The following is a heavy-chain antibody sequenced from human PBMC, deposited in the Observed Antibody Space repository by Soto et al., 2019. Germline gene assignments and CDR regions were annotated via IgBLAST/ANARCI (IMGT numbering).Heavy chain of an antibody. J-gene: IGHJ3*01. Sequence: DVQLVESGGGLIQPGESLRLSCAAFGLTVSGTKYVAWVRQAPGKGLEWVSALYDVFGSFYADSVKGRFSTSSDRSKSTVYLQMNDLRPDDTAVYYCASWHEREHAYDVWGQGTTVIVSS. CDR1: GLTVSGTKY. V-gene: IGHV3-53*01. CDR3: ASWHEREHAYDV. CDR2: LYDVFGS. D-gene: IGHD1-1*01.